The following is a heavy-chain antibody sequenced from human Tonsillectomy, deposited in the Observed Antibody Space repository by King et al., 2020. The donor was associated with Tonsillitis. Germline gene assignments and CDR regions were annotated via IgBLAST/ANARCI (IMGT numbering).Heavy chain of an antibody. Sequence: VQLVESGGGLVQPGGSLRLSCAASGFTFRDYWMAWVRQAPGKGLEWVAHVKRDGSEKYYMDSVKGRFTISRDNAKDSLYLQMNSLRVDDTAMYYCARLLLWFGESHDSPDFWGQGTRVSVSS. CDR3: ARLLLWFGESHDSPDF. D-gene: IGHD3-10*01. V-gene: IGHV3-7*03. CDR1: GFTFRDYW. CDR2: VKRDGSEK. J-gene: IGHJ4*02.